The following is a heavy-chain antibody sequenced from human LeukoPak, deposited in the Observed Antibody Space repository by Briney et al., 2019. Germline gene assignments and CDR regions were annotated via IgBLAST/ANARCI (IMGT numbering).Heavy chain of an antibody. V-gene: IGHV3-30*18. J-gene: IGHJ4*02. CDR2: ISYDGSNK. D-gene: IGHD5-12*01. CDR3: AKDGGYDSGKYYFDY. CDR1: GFTFSSYG. Sequence: PGRSLRLSCAASGFTFSSYGMHWVRQAPGKGLEWVAVISYDGSNKYYADSVKGRFTISRDNSKNTLYLQMNSLRAEDTAVYYCAKDGGYDSGKYYFDYWGREPWSPSPQ.